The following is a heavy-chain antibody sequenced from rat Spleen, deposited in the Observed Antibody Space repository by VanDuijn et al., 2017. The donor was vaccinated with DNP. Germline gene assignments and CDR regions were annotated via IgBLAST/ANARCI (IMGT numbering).Heavy chain of an antibody. D-gene: IGHD1-12*03. Sequence: EVQLQESGPGLVKPSQSLSLTCSVTGYSITSTYWGWIRKLPGNKMEWIGYINYSGSTGYNPSLKSRISISRDTSKNQFFLQLNSVTTEDTATYYCARGNDGYYPDWYFDFWGPGTMVTVSS. V-gene: IGHV3-1*01. J-gene: IGHJ1*01. CDR3: ARGNDGYYPDWYFDF. CDR2: INYSGST. CDR1: GYSITSTY.